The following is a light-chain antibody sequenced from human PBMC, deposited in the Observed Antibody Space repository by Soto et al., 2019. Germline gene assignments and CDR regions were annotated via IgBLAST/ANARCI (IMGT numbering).Light chain of an antibody. J-gene: IGLJ1*01. Sequence: QSVLTQPASVSGSPGQSITISCTGTTSDIGGYYIVSWYQQHPGKAPKLMIYDVSNRPSGVSNRFSGFKSGNTASLTISGLQAEDEADYYCSSYRSSNTPFVFGTGTKVTVL. CDR3: SSYRSSNTPFV. CDR1: TSDIGGYYI. V-gene: IGLV2-14*01. CDR2: DVS.